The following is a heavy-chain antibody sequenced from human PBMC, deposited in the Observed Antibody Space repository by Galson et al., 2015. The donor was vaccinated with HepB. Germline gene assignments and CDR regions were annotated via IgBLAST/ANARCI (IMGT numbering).Heavy chain of an antibody. J-gene: IGHJ4*02. CDR1: GFTFSSYA. D-gene: IGHD3-10*01. Sequence: SLRLSCAASGFTFSSYAMHWVRQAPGKGLEWVAVISYDGSNKYYADSVKGRFTISRDNSKNTLYLQMNSLRAEDTAVYYCARDPAAHGGGYFDYWGQGTLVTVSS. V-gene: IGHV3-30-3*01. CDR3: ARDPAAHGGGYFDY. CDR2: ISYDGSNK.